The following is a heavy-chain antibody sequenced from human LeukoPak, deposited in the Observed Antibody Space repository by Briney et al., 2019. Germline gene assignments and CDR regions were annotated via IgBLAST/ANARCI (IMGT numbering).Heavy chain of an antibody. CDR3: ARVLRYFDWLLGSGYMDV. V-gene: IGHV3-48*03. D-gene: IGHD3-9*01. Sequence: GGSLRLSCAASGFTFSSYEMNWVRQAPGKGLEWVSYISSSGSTIYYADSVKGRFTISRDNAKNSLYLQMNSLRAEDTAVYYCARVLRYFDWLLGSGYMDVWGKGTTVTVSS. CDR2: ISSSGSTI. CDR1: GFTFSSYE. J-gene: IGHJ6*03.